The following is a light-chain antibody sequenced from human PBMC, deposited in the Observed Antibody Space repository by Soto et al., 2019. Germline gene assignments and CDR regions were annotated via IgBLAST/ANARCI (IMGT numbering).Light chain of an antibody. V-gene: IGLV2-23*02. J-gene: IGLJ1*01. CDR2: KVT. CDR3: CSYAGSSTFYV. Sequence: QSALTQPASVSGSPGQSITISCTGSSSDVGSYNLVSWYQQHPGKAPKLLIYKVTKRPSGVSNRFSGSNSGNTASLTISGLQAEDEADYYCCSYAGSSTFYVFGTGTKVTVL. CDR1: SSDVGSYNL.